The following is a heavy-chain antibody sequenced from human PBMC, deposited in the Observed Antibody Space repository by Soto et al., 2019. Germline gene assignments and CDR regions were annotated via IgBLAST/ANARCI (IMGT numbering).Heavy chain of an antibody. J-gene: IGHJ4*02. V-gene: IGHV1-18*01. Sequence: QVQLVQSGAEVKKPGASVKVSCKASGDTFTSYGISWVRQAPGQGLEGMGWISAYNGNTNYAQKLQGRVTMPTDTATSTAYMELRRLRSDDTGVYYCERDGFYGGSGSDYWGQGPLVTVS. CDR3: ERDGFYGGSGSDY. CDR2: ISAYNGNT. D-gene: IGHD3-10*01. CDR1: GDTFTSYG.